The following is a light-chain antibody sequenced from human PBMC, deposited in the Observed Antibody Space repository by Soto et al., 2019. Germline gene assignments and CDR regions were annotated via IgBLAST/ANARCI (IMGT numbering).Light chain of an antibody. CDR1: QSVSSN. V-gene: IGKV3-15*01. J-gene: IGKJ1*01. CDR2: GAS. Sequence: EIVMTQSPATLSVSPGERATLSCRASQSVSSNLAWYQQKPGQAPRLLIYGASTRATGIPVRFSGSGSGTEFTLTISSLQSEDFAVYYCQQYNNWPAWTFGQGTKVEVK. CDR3: QQYNNWPAWT.